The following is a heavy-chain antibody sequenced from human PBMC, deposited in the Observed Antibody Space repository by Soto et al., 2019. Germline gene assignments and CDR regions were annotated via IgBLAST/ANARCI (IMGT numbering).Heavy chain of an antibody. Sequence: VASVKVSCKASGGTFSSYAISWVRQAPGQGLEWMGGIIPIFGTANYAQKFQGRVTITADKSTSTAYMELSSLRSEDTAVYYCARVDSSSIDYYYYYGMDVWGQGTTVTVSS. CDR2: IIPIFGTA. V-gene: IGHV1-69*06. D-gene: IGHD6-6*01. CDR3: ARVDSSSIDYYYYYGMDV. CDR1: GGTFSSYA. J-gene: IGHJ6*02.